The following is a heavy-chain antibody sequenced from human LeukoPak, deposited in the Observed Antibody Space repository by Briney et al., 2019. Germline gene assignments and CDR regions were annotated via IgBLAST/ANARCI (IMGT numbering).Heavy chain of an antibody. Sequence: PGGSLRLSCEASGFTFNNYWMNWVRQTPGKGLEWVAIIKKDGSEKFYVDSVKGRFAISRDNAKNSLYLEVNSLRAEDTAVYYCARGQGTVTTHWGQGTLVTVSS. D-gene: IGHD4-11*01. CDR1: GFTFNNYW. CDR2: IKKDGSEK. CDR3: ARGQGTVTTH. J-gene: IGHJ4*02. V-gene: IGHV3-7*01.